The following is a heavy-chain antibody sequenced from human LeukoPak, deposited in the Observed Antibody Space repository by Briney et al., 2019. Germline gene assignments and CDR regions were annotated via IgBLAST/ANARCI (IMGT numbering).Heavy chain of an antibody. CDR2: INHSGST. CDR3: AREGPFIAAKAFDI. J-gene: IGHJ3*02. CDR1: GGSFSGYY. D-gene: IGHD6-25*01. V-gene: IGHV4-34*01. Sequence: SETLSLTCAVYGGSFSGYYWSWIRQPPGKGLEWIGEINHSGSTNYNPPLKSRVTISVDTSKNQFSLKLSSVTAADTAVYYCAREGPFIAAKAFDIWGQGTMVTVSS.